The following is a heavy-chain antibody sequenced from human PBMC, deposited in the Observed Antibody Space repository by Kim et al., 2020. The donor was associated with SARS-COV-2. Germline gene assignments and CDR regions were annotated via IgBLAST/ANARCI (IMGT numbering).Heavy chain of an antibody. CDR3: ARHDEMATILGY. J-gene: IGHJ4*02. D-gene: IGHD5-12*01. Sequence: HNPALKSGVNISVDTSKNQFSLELSSVTAADTAVYYCARHDEMATILGYWGQGTLVTVSS. V-gene: IGHV4-39*01.